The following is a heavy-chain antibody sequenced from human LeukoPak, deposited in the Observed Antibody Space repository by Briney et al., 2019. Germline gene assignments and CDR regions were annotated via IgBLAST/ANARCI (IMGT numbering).Heavy chain of an antibody. Sequence: GGTLRLSCAASGFTFSSYGMSWVRQAPGKGLEWVSGISPNGVITYYADSVKGRFTISRDNSKGTVYLQMNSLRPEDTAVYYCAKDDAWLQYGNWGRGTLVTVSS. V-gene: IGHV3-23*01. CDR2: ISPNGVIT. CDR3: AKDDAWLQYGN. J-gene: IGHJ4*02. CDR1: GFTFSSYG. D-gene: IGHD5-24*01.